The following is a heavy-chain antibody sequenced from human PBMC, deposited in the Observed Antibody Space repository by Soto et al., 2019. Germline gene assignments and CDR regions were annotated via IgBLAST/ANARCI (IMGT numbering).Heavy chain of an antibody. CDR2: IYYSGST. V-gene: IGHV4-31*03. CDR3: ARGFGVVLQTPNWFDP. J-gene: IGHJ5*02. Sequence: PSETLSLTCTVSGGSISSGGYYWSWIRQHPGKGLEWIGYIYYSGSTYYNPSLKSRVTISVDTSKNQFSLKLSSVTAADTAVYYCARGFGVVLQTPNWFDPCGQGTLVTVSS. CDR1: GGSISSGGYY. D-gene: IGHD3-3*01.